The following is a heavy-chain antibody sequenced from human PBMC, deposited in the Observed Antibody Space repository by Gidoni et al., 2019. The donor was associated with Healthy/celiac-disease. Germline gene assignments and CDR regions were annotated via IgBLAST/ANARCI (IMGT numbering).Heavy chain of an antibody. CDR1: GFTFSSYA. V-gene: IGHV3-30*04. D-gene: IGHD1-26*01. CDR2: ISYDGSNK. Sequence: QVQLVESGGGVVQPGRSLRLSCAASGFTFSSYAMHWVRQAPGKGLEWVAVISYDGSNKYYADSVKGRFTISRDNSKNTLYLQMNSLRAEDTAVYYCAKRIVGAIDYWGQGTLVTVSS. J-gene: IGHJ4*02. CDR3: AKRIVGAIDY.